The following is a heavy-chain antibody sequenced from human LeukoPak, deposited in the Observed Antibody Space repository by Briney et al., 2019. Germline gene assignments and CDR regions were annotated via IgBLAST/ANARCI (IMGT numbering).Heavy chain of an antibody. CDR3: ARGGPARSSWYYFDY. CDR1: GYTFTSYD. D-gene: IGHD6-13*01. CDR2: MNPNSGNT. V-gene: IGHV1-8*01. Sequence: GASVKVSCKASGYTFTSYDINWVRQATGQGLEGMGWMNPNSGNTGYAKKFQGRVTMTRNTSISTAYMELSSLRSEDTAVYYCARGGPARSSWYYFDYWGQGTLVTVSS. J-gene: IGHJ4*02.